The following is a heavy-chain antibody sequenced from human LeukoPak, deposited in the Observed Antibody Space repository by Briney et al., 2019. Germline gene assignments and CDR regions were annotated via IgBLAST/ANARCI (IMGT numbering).Heavy chain of an antibody. CDR1: GYTFTSYD. J-gene: IGHJ5*02. CDR2: IIPIFGTA. CDR3: ARDNSVGDYAWWFDP. Sequence: GASVKVSCKASGYTFTSYDINWVRQATGQGLEWMGGIIPIFGTANYAQKFQGRVTITADKSTSTAYMELSSLRSEDTAVYYCARDNSVGDYAWWFDPRGQGTLVTVSS. D-gene: IGHD1-26*01. V-gene: IGHV1-69*06.